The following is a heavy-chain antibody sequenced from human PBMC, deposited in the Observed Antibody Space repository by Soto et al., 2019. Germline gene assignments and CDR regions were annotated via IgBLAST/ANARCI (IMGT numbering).Heavy chain of an antibody. Sequence: ASVKVSCKASGYTFTSYDINWVRQATGQGLEWMGWMNPNSGNTGYAQKFQGRVTMTRNTSISTAYMELSSLRSEDTAVYYCARGSRGTAAAGTRDYYYYYGMDVWGQGTTVTVSS. J-gene: IGHJ6*02. CDR2: MNPNSGNT. CDR1: GYTFTSYD. CDR3: ARGSRGTAAAGTRDYYYYYGMDV. V-gene: IGHV1-8*01. D-gene: IGHD6-13*01.